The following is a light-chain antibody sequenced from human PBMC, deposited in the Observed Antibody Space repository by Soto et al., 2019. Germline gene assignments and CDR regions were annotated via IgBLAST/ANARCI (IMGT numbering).Light chain of an antibody. Sequence: EIVLTQSPGTLSLSPGERATLSCRASQSVSSSFLAWYQQKPGQAPRLLIYGASIMDTGIPDRFSGSGSGTDFTLTISRVEPEDFAVYYCQQYGSSPWTFGQGTKVEIK. CDR3: QQYGSSPWT. CDR2: GAS. J-gene: IGKJ1*01. V-gene: IGKV3-20*01. CDR1: QSVSSSF.